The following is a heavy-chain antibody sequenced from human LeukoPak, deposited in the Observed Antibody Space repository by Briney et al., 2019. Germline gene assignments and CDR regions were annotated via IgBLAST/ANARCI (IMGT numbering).Heavy chain of an antibody. J-gene: IGHJ6*03. CDR2: ISYDGSNK. V-gene: IGHV3-30*03. CDR1: GFTFSSYS. CDR3: ARSAIFGLVNNYMDV. Sequence: PGRSLRLSCAASGFTFSSYSMNWVRQAPGRGLEWVAVISYDGSNKYLADSVKGRFIISRDNSKNTLYLQMNSLRAEDTAVYYCARSAIFGLVNNYMDVWGKGTTVTVSS. D-gene: IGHD3-3*01.